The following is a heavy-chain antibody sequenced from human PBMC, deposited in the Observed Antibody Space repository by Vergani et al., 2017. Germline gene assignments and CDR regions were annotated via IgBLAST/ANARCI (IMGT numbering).Heavy chain of an antibody. CDR2: IFYSGTT. V-gene: IGHV4-31*11. Sequence: QVQLQESGLGVVKPSQTLSLTCAVSGGSISSGDHCWTWIRQRPGKGLEWIGYIFYSGTTYDNPSLRSRLTISVDTSQNQSSLKLRSVTAADTAVYYCARVDTQVPATSHFYYMDVWGKGTTVVVSS. J-gene: IGHJ6*03. D-gene: IGHD6-25*01. CDR3: ARVDTQVPATSHFYYMDV. CDR1: GGSISSGDHC.